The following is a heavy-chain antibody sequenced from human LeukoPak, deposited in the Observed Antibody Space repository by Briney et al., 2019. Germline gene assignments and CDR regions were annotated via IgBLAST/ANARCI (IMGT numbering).Heavy chain of an antibody. V-gene: IGHV5-51*01. D-gene: IGHD3-22*01. J-gene: IGHJ4*02. Sequence: GESLTISCPGSGFGFTSLGIGWVRHMPGKGLGWIGTNYPGDSDTRYSPTFQGQVTISADKSINTASLQWSRLKASDTAVYYCASVKYYVSSGLYYFDFWGQGTLVTVSS. CDR3: ASVKYYVSSGLYYFDF. CDR1: GFGFTSLG. CDR2: NYPGDSDT.